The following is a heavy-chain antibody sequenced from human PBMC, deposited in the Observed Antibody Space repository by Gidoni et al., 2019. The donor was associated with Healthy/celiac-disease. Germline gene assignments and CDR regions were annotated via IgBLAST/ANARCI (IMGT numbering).Heavy chain of an antibody. CDR3: ASLESSIAATPFDY. D-gene: IGHD6-6*01. J-gene: IGHJ4*02. V-gene: IGHV4-39*01. Sequence: RVTISVDTSKNQFSLKLSSVTAADTAVYYCASLESSIAATPFDYWGQGTLVTVSS.